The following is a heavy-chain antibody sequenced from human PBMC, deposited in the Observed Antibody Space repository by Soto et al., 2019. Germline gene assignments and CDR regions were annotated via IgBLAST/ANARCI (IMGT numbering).Heavy chain of an antibody. CDR1: GYTFTSYD. Sequence: ASVKVSCKASGYTFTSYDINWVRQATGQGLEWMGWMNPNSGNTGYAQKFQGRVTMTRNTSISTAYMEQSSLRSEDTAVYYCARGYGFWTGLAIEGYYKAVWSKGTTDTVCS. J-gene: IGHJ6*03. D-gene: IGHD3-3*01. CDR2: MNPNSGNT. CDR3: ARGYGFWTGLAIEGYYKAV. V-gene: IGHV1-8*01.